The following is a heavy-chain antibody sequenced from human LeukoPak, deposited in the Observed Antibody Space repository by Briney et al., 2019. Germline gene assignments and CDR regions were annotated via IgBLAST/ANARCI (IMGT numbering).Heavy chain of an antibody. CDR2: IIPIFGTA. J-gene: IGHJ5*02. D-gene: IGHD2-8*02. CDR3: AREVRYCTGGVCFSFSWFDP. V-gene: IGHV1-69*13. CDR1: GGTFSSYA. Sequence: ASVKVSCKASGGTFSSYAISWVRQAPGQGLEWVGGIIPIFGTANYAQKFQGRVTITADESTSTAYMELSGLRSEDSAVYYCAREVRYCTGGVCFSFSWFDPWGQGTLVTVSS.